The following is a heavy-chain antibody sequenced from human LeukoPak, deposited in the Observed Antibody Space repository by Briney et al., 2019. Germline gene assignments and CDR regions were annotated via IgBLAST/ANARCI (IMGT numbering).Heavy chain of an antibody. Sequence: SETLSLTCAVYGGSFSGYYWSWIRQPPGKGLEWIGEINHSGSTNYNPSLKSRVTISVDTSKNQFSLKLSSVTAADTAVYYCATRPVQLGRGDYWGQGTLVTVSS. CDR3: ATRPVQLGRGDY. CDR2: INHSGST. J-gene: IGHJ4*02. V-gene: IGHV4-34*01. D-gene: IGHD1-1*01. CDR1: GGSFSGYY.